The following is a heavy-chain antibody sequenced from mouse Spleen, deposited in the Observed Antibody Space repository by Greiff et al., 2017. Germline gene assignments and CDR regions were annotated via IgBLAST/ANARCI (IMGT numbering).Heavy chain of an antibody. D-gene: IGHD3-1*01. CDR3: ARSGPMDY. V-gene: IGHV5-17*02. Sequence: EVMLVESGGGLVQPGGSRKLSCAASGFTFSSFGMHWVRQAPEKGLEWVAYISSGSSTIYYADTVKGRFTISRDNPKNTLFLQMTSLRSEDTAMYYCARSGPMDYWGQGTSVTVSS. CDR2: ISSGSSTI. J-gene: IGHJ4*01. CDR1: GFTFSSFG.